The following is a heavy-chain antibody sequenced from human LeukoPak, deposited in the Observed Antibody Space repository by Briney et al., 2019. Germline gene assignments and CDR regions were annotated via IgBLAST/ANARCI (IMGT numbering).Heavy chain of an antibody. CDR1: GYTFTGYY. D-gene: IGHD3-22*01. CDR3: ARDYYDSSGYYYFDY. CDR2: IIPIFGTA. V-gene: IGHV1-69*06. Sequence: SVKVSCKASGYTFTGYYMNWVRQAPGQGLEWMGGIIPIFGTANYAQKFQGRVTITADKSTSTAYMELSSLRSEDTAVYYCARDYYDSSGYYYFDYWGQGTLVTVSS. J-gene: IGHJ4*02.